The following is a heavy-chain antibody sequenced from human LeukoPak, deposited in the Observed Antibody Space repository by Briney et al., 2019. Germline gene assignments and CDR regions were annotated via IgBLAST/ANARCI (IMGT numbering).Heavy chain of an antibody. V-gene: IGHV3-30*03. Sequence: GTSLRLSCAASGFTFTSYGMHWVRQAPGKGLEWVALITYDGYYKYYSDSVKGRFTISSDTSKNTLYLQMNSLRGDDTAVFYCARSGRVTVAPMRYFDYWGQGTLVTVSS. CDR3: ARSGRVTVAPMRYFDY. CDR1: GFTFTSYG. CDR2: ITYDGYYK. D-gene: IGHD5-12*01. J-gene: IGHJ4*02.